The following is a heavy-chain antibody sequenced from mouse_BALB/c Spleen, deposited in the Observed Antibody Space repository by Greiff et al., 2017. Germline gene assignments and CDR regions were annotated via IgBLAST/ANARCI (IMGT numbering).Heavy chain of an antibody. J-gene: IGHJ4*01. Sequence: QVQLKQSAAELARPGASVKMSCKASGYTFTSYTMHWVKQRPGQGLEWIGYINPSSGYTEYNQKFKDKTTLTADKSSSTAYMQLSSLTSEDSAVYYCAIKGYYYAMDYWGQGTSVTVSS. V-gene: IGHV1-4*02. D-gene: IGHD1-3*01. CDR2: INPSSGYT. CDR1: GYTFTSYT. CDR3: AIKGYYYAMDY.